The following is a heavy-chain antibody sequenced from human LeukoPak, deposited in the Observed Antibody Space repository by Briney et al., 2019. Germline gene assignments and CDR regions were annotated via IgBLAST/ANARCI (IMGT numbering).Heavy chain of an antibody. CDR3: AKGSNRGVATIDY. CDR1: GFTFSSYG. D-gene: IGHD5-12*01. V-gene: IGHV3-30*18. Sequence: GGSLRLSCAASGFTFSSYGMHWVRRAPGKGLEWVAVISYDGSNKYYADSVKGRFTISRDNSKNTLFLQMNSLRAEDTAVYYCAKGSNRGVATIDYWGQGTLVTVSS. J-gene: IGHJ4*02. CDR2: ISYDGSNK.